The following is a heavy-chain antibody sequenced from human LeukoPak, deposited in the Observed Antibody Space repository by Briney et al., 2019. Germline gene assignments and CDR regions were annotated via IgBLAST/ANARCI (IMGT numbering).Heavy chain of an antibody. CDR1: GGTFSSYA. CDR2: IIPILGIA. D-gene: IGHD6-6*01. Sequence: GASVKVSFTSSGGTFSSYAISWVRQAPGQGLEWMGRIIPILGIANYAQKFQGRVTITADKSTSTAYMELSSLRSEDTAVYYCARDSSYTSTCCDYWGQGTLVTVSS. J-gene: IGHJ4*02. V-gene: IGHV1-69*04. CDR3: ARDSSYTSTCCDY.